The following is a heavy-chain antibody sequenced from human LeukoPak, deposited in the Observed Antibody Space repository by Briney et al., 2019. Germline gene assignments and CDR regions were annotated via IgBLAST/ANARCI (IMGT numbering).Heavy chain of an antibody. CDR3: ARVIRGREAFDI. D-gene: IGHD3-10*01. V-gene: IGHV1-69*13. CDR1: GYSFTNYA. J-gene: IGHJ3*02. CDR2: IIPIFGTA. Sequence: ASVKVSCKASGYSFTNYAMNWVRQAPGQGLEWMGRIIPIFGTANYAQKFQGRVTITADESTSTAYMELSSLRSEDTAVYYCARVIRGREAFDIWGQGTMVTVSS.